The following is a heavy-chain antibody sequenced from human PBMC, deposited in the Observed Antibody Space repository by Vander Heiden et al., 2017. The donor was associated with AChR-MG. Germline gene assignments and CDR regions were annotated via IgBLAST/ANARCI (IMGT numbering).Heavy chain of an antibody. CDR3: ARDKAAGNGTTSYYYYMDV. Sequence: QVQLVQSGAEVKKPGASVRVSCKASGYTFTSYDIHWVRQATGQGLEWMGWMNPNSGNTGYAQKFQGRVTMTRNTSISTAYMELSSLRSEDTAVYYCARDKAAGNGTTSYYYYMDVWGKGTTVTVSS. V-gene: IGHV1-8*01. J-gene: IGHJ6*03. CDR2: MNPNSGNT. D-gene: IGHD6-13*01. CDR1: GYTFTSYD.